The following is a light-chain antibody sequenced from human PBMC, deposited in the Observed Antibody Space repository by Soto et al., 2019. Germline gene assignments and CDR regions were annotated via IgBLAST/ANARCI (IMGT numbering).Light chain of an antibody. CDR3: QQCHNWPRT. CDR2: GAS. Sequence: EIVMTQSPATLSVSPGERVTLSCRASESINRNLVWYQKRPGQAPRILIYGASTRATGIPARFIGSGSGTDFTLTISSLQSEDLAVYYCQQCHNWPRTFGQGTKVDI. J-gene: IGKJ1*01. V-gene: IGKV3-15*01. CDR1: ESINRN.